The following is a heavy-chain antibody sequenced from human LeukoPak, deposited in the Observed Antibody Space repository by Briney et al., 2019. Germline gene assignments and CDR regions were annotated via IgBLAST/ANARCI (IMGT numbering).Heavy chain of an antibody. V-gene: IGHV3-23*01. J-gene: IGHJ3*01. CDR1: GFTFNNYA. D-gene: IGHD3-10*02. Sequence: GGSLRLSCAASGFTFNNYAMNWVRQAPGKGLEWVSYIRGDGSNTRYSDSVKGRFIISRDNFKNILYLQMNSLRAEDTAIYYCAKCSASYSNDAFDVWGRGTMVTASS. CDR3: AKCSASYSNDAFDV. CDR2: IRGDGSNT.